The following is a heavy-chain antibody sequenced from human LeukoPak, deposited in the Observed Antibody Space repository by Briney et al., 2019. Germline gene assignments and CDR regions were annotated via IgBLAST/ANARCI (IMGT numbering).Heavy chain of an antibody. CDR1: GGSLSRFY. V-gene: IGHV4-59*01. J-gene: IGHJ4*02. Sequence: TPSLTFPVSGGSLSRFYWGWVPQPPGEGLEWIGYIYYSGSTNYNPSLKSRVTISVDTSKNQFSLKLSSVTAADTAVYYCAGAEVKGGYFDYWGQGTLVTVSS. CDR3: AGAEVKGGYFDY. D-gene: IGHD3-16*01. CDR2: IYYSGST.